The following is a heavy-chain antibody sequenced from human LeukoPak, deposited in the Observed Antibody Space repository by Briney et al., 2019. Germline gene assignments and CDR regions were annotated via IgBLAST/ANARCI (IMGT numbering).Heavy chain of an antibody. D-gene: IGHD4-17*01. CDR1: GGSISSGAYY. Sequence: SETLSLTCTVSGGSISSGAYYWSWIRQPPGKGLEWIGYIYYSGSTYYNPSPKGRVTISVDTSKNQFSLKLSSVTAADTAVYYCARGSTTVTTESWFDPWGQGTLVTVSS. CDR2: IYYSGST. J-gene: IGHJ5*02. V-gene: IGHV4-30-4*01. CDR3: ARGSTTVTTESWFDP.